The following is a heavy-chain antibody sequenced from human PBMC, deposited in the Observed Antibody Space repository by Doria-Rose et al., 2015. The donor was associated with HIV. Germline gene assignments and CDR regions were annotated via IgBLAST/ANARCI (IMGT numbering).Heavy chain of an antibody. Sequence: QITLKESGPVLVKPTETLTLTCTVSGVSLSSPGMGVSWIRQPPGKALEWLANIFSDDERSYKTSLQSRLTISSGTSKSQVVLTMTDMDPVDTATYYCARINSSRWYHKYYFDFWGQGTLVIVSA. CDR1: GVSLSSPGMG. CDR2: IFSDDER. CDR3: ARINSSRWYHKYYFDF. D-gene: IGHD6-13*01. V-gene: IGHV2-26*01. J-gene: IGHJ4*02.